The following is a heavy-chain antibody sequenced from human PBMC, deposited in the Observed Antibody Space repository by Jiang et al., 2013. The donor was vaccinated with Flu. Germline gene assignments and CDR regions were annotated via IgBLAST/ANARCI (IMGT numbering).Heavy chain of an antibody. CDR3: ARAYYYGSGSYYIYFDL. Sequence: GPGLVKPSETLSLTCTVSGGSISSYYWSWIRQPPGKGLEWIGYIYYSGSTNYNPSLKSRVTISVDTSKNQFSLKLSSVTAADTAVYYCARAYYYGSGSYYIYFDLWGRGTLVTVSS. J-gene: IGHJ2*01. D-gene: IGHD3-10*01. V-gene: IGHV4-59*01. CDR2: IYYSGST. CDR1: GGSISSYY.